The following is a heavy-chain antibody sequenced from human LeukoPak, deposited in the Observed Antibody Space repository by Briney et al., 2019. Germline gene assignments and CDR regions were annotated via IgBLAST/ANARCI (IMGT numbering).Heavy chain of an antibody. CDR3: ARVRRIGGPDY. Sequence: ASVKVSCKASGYTFTSYGISWVRQAPGQGLEGMGWISAYNGNTNYAQKLQGRVTMTTDTCTSTAYMELRSLRSDDTAVYYCARVRRIGGPDYWGQGTLVTVSS. CDR1: GYTFTSYG. CDR2: ISAYNGNT. J-gene: IGHJ4*02. V-gene: IGHV1-18*01. D-gene: IGHD4-23*01.